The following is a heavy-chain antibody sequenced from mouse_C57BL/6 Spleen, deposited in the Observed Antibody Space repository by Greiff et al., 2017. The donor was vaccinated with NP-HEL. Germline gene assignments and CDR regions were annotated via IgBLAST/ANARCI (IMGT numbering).Heavy chain of an antibody. CDR2: IDPENGDT. Sequence: EVQLQQSGAELVRPGASVKLSCTASGFNIKDDYMHWVKQRPEQGLEWIGWIDPENGDTESASKFQGKATITAVTSSNTAYLQLSSLKSEDTAVYYCTPEGPYGWFAYWGQGTLVTVSA. CDR1: GFNIKDDY. J-gene: IGHJ3*01. D-gene: IGHD1-1*01. V-gene: IGHV14-4*01. CDR3: TPEGPYGWFAY.